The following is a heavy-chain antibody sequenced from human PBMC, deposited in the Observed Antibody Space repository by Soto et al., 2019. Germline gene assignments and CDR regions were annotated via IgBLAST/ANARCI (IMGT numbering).Heavy chain of an antibody. CDR1: GLTVSNNH. D-gene: IGHD3-10*01. J-gene: IGHJ4*02. CDR3: ATNPGGADY. V-gene: IGHV3-53*01. Sequence: GRSLRLSCAVSGLTVSNNHMSWVRQAPGKGLEGASVIYSGGYTAYVDSVKGRFTICRYNSKNTLYLQMNSLIADDTSGYYFATNPGGADYWGQGSLVTASS. CDR2: IYSGGYT.